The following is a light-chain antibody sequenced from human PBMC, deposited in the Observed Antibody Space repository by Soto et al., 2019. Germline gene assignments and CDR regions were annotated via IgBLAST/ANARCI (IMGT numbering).Light chain of an antibody. Sequence: EIVLTQSPDTLSLSPGARATLSCRPSQSVSGSNVAWYQQIRGQAPRLLIYDASTRASGISDSFSGSGSGTDFTLTISGLEPEDFGVYYCQQYGTAPITFGQGTRLDI. J-gene: IGKJ5*01. CDR1: QSVSGSN. CDR2: DAS. CDR3: QQYGTAPIT. V-gene: IGKV3-20*01.